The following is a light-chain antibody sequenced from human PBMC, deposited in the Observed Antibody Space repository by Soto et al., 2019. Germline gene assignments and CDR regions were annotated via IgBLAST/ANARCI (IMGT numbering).Light chain of an antibody. CDR3: AAWDDSLGGPDYV. CDR1: SSNIGSNY. CDR2: RNN. J-gene: IGLJ1*01. V-gene: IGLV1-47*01. Sequence: QSALTQPPSASGTPGQRFTISCSGSSSNIGSNYVYWYQQLPGTAPKLLIYRNNQRPSGVPDRFSGSKSGTSASLAISGLRSEDEADYYCAAWDDSLGGPDYVFGTGTKVTVL.